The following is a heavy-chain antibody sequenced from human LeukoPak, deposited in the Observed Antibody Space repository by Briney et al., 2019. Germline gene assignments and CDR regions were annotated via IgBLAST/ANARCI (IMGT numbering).Heavy chain of an antibody. V-gene: IGHV1-18*01. CDR3: ARDDRDGYNYEDY. Sequence: ASVKVSCKASGYTSTTYGVSWVRQAPGQGLEWMGWISAFNGNTNYAQKLQGRVTMTTDTSTSTAYMELRSLRSDDTAVYYCARDDRDGYNYEDYWGQGTLVTVSS. CDR2: ISAFNGNT. D-gene: IGHD5-24*01. J-gene: IGHJ4*02. CDR1: GYTSTTYG.